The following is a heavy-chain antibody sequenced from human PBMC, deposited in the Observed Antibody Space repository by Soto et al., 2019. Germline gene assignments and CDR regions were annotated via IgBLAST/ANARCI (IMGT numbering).Heavy chain of an antibody. Sequence: PGGSLILSCAASGFTFSNYGMHWVRQAPGKGLEWVTVISHDGSNIYYVDSVKGRFTISRDNSKNTLYLQMNSLRVEDTAVYYCTRGSGYHPPFDSWGQGNLVTVSS. CDR2: ISHDGSNI. V-gene: IGHV3-30*03. J-gene: IGHJ4*02. D-gene: IGHD3-22*01. CDR1: GFTFSNYG. CDR3: TRGSGYHPPFDS.